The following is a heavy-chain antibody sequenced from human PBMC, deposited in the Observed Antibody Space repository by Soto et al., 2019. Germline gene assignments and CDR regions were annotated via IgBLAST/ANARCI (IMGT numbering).Heavy chain of an antibody. V-gene: IGHV3-30*03. CDR3: ARDPNVVVTATHYYYYYGMDV. Sequence: GGSLRLSCAASGFTFSSYGMHWVRQAPGKGLEWVAVISYDGSNKYYVDSVKGRFTISRDNAKNSLYLQMNSLRAEDTAVYYCARDPNVVVTATHYYYYYGMDVWGQGTTVTVSS. D-gene: IGHD2-21*02. CDR2: ISYDGSNK. J-gene: IGHJ6*02. CDR1: GFTFSSYG.